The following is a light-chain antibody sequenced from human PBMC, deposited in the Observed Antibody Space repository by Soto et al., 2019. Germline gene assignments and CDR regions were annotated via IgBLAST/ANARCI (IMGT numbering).Light chain of an antibody. CDR1: QSISTE. CDR3: QHGHNWPLT. CDR2: SAT. Sequence: EIVMTQSPATLSVSPGERATLSCRASQSISTELAWYQQKPGQPPRLLIYSATTRATGVPARVTGSVSGSEFTLTISGLQSEDFAVYYCQHGHNWPLTFGQGTRLE. J-gene: IGKJ2*01. V-gene: IGKV3-15*01.